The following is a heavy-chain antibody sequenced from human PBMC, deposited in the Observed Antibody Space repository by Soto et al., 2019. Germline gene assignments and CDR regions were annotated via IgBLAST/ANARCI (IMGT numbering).Heavy chain of an antibody. CDR3: AKGTMGAPFYYFDY. J-gene: IGHJ4*02. V-gene: IGHV3-23*01. CDR1: GFTFNNSA. Sequence: EVQLLESGGGLVQPGGSLRLSCVASGFTFNNSAMSWVRQAPGKGLQWVSSISGTVGNTYYAESVKGRFTISRDTSKNTVYPQMNSLRAEDTAIYYCAKGTMGAPFYYFDYWGQGTLVTVSS. D-gene: IGHD1-26*01. CDR2: ISGTVGNT.